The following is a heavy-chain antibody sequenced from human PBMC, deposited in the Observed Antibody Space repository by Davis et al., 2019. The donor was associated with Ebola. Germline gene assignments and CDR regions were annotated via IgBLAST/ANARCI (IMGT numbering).Heavy chain of an antibody. J-gene: IGHJ4*02. CDR1: GGTFSSYA. CDR2: IIPILGPG. CDR3: AREGGYSSGWPYFDN. D-gene: IGHD6-19*01. V-gene: IGHV1-69*06. Sequence: AASVKVSCNASGGTFSSYAISWVRQAPGPGLEWMGGIIPILGPGNYGQKFQGRVTITADKSTSTAYMELSSLRYEDTAVYYCAREGGYSSGWPYFDNWGQGTLVTVSS.